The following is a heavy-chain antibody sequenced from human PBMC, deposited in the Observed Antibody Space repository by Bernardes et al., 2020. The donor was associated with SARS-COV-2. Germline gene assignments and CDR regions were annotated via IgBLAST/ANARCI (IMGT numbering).Heavy chain of an antibody. CDR2: TYYSGST. D-gene: IGHD3-3*01. CDR3: ARVIGYYDFWSGYYTANWFDP. CDR1: GGSISSGGYY. V-gene: IGHV4-31*03. Sequence: SETLSPTCTVSGGSISSGGYYRSCIRQQPGKGLEWLGYTYYSGSTPYNPSLNSRVNISADTTKNQVSRKLSSVTAADRAVYYCARVIGYYDFWSGYYTANWFDPWGQGALVTVSS. J-gene: IGHJ5*02.